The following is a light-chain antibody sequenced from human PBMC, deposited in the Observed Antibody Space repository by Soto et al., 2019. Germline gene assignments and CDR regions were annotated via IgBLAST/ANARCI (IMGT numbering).Light chain of an antibody. CDR2: EAY. J-gene: IGLJ2*01. Sequence: QSVLTQPASVSGSPGQSITISCTGSSSDIGSYNLVSWYQKEPGKAPKLVIYEAYKRPSGVSSRFSGSKSGNTASLTISGRQAEDEDDYYYSSYYGSRTYDVFGGGTKVTVL. CDR1: SSDIGSYNL. CDR3: SSYYGSRTYDV. V-gene: IGLV2-23*01.